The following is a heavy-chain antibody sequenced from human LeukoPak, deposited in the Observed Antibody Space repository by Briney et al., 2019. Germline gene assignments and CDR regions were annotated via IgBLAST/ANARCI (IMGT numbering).Heavy chain of an antibody. Sequence: PSETLSLTCTVSGDSTSSYYWSWIRQPPGKGLEWIGHNSGSTNYSPSLKSRVTISVDTSKNQFSLKLSSVTAADTAVYYCARGRRGYGDYDYWGQGTLVTVSS. D-gene: IGHD4-17*01. J-gene: IGHJ4*02. CDR1: GDSTSSYY. CDR3: ARGRRGYGDYDY. CDR2: NSGST. V-gene: IGHV4-59*08.